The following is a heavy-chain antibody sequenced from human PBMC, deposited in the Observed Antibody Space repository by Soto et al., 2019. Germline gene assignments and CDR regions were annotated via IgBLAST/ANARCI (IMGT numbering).Heavy chain of an antibody. V-gene: IGHV2-5*02. CDR3: AHRRRYYDSSGYYYLDY. D-gene: IGHD3-22*01. CDR2: IYWDDDK. CDR1: GFSLSTSEVG. J-gene: IGHJ4*02. Sequence: SGPTLVNPTQTLTLTCTFSGFSLSTSEVGVGWVRQPPGKALEWVALIYWDDDKRYSPSLKSRLTITKDTSKNQVVLTMTNMDPVDTATYYCAHRRRYYDSSGYYYLDYWGQGTLVTVS.